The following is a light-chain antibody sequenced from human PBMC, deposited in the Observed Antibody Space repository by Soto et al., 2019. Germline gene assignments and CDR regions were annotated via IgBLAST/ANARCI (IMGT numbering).Light chain of an antibody. CDR3: CSYAGSYTLV. V-gene: IGLV2-11*01. Sequence: QSALTQPRSVSGSPGQSVTISCTGTSSDVGGYHYVSWYQHHPGKAPKILIYDVNKRPSGVPDRFSGSKSGNTASLIISGLQTEDEADYYCCSYAGSYTLVFGGGTKLTVL. J-gene: IGLJ2*01. CDR1: SSDVGGYHY. CDR2: DVN.